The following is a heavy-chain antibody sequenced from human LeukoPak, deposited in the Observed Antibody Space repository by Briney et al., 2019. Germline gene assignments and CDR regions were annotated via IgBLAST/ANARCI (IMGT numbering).Heavy chain of an antibody. D-gene: IGHD6-6*01. CDR2: IYDSGST. J-gene: IGHJ1*01. Sequence: SETLSLTCTVSGGSIRSSYYYWGWIRQPPGKGLEWIGSIYDSGSTYYNPSLKSRVTISVDTSKNQFFLKLNSVTAADTAVYYCARGGAARLHFQNWGQGTLVTVSS. CDR1: GGSIRSSYYY. V-gene: IGHV4-39*01. CDR3: ARGGAARLHFQN.